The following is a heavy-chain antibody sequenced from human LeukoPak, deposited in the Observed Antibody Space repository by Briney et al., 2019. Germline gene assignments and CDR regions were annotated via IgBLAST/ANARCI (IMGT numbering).Heavy chain of an antibody. CDR3: ARQMDPAAGPY. D-gene: IGHD6-13*01. V-gene: IGHV4-59*08. J-gene: IGHJ4*02. Sequence: SETLSLTCTVSGGSLTYYYWTWIRQPPGRRPEWIGFIYYSGSTNYNPSLKSRITISVDTSKSQFSLKLSSVTAADTAVYYCARQMDPAAGPYWGQGTLVTVSS. CDR1: GGSLTYYY. CDR2: IYYSGST.